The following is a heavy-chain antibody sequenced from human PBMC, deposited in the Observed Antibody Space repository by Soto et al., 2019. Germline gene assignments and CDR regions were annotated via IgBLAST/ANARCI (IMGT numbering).Heavy chain of an antibody. Sequence: PSETLSLTCTVSGGSISSSSYYWGWIRQPPGKGLEWIGSIYYSGSTYYNPYLKSRVTISVDTSKNQFSLKLSSVTAADTAVYYCARRGEYCTNGVCYTLFDYWGQGTLVTVSS. V-gene: IGHV4-39*01. CDR1: GGSISSSSYY. CDR2: IYYSGST. D-gene: IGHD2-8*01. J-gene: IGHJ4*02. CDR3: ARRGEYCTNGVCYTLFDY.